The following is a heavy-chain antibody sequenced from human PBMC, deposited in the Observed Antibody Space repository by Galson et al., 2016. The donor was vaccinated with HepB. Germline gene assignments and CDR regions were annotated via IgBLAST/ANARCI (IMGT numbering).Heavy chain of an antibody. CDR1: GGSFSAYY. CDR3: ASTAGWRLGWDHNGFDV. J-gene: IGHJ6*02. V-gene: IGHV4-34*01. Sequence: ETLSLTCAVSGGSFSAYYWSWIRQTPGKGLEWIGEVNPSGSINYTPSLKSRVTISVDTSKNRFSLKLSSVTAADTAVYYCASTAGWRLGWDHNGFDVWGQGTTITVSS. CDR2: VNPSGSI. D-gene: IGHD3-3*01.